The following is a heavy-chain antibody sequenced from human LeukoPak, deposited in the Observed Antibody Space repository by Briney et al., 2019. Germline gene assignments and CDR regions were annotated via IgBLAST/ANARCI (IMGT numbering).Heavy chain of an antibody. J-gene: IGHJ6*02. CDR3: ARDLGPDGSIRSSWYLVHYYYYGMDV. V-gene: IGHV3-30*03. CDR1: GFTFSSYG. CDR2: ISYDESNK. Sequence: GGSLRLSCAASGFTFSSYGMHWVRQAPGKGLEWVAVISYDESNKYFADSVKGRFTISRDNAKNSLYLQMNSLRAEDTAVYYCARDLGPDGSIRSSWYLVHYYYYGMDVWGQGTTVTVSS. D-gene: IGHD6-13*01.